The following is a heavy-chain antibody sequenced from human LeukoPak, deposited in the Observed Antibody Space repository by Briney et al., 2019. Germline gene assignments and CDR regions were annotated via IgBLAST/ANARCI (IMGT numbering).Heavy chain of an antibody. CDR2: VYSSGTT. D-gene: IGHD6-13*01. CDR3: ARGYKPASGKDGAFDI. J-gene: IGHJ3*02. CDR1: GDSINNFY. Sequence: SETLSLTCTVSGDSINNFYWSWIRQPAGKGLEWIGRVYSSGTTDYNPSLKSRVSMSVDTSSNQFSLRLSSMSAADTALYYCARGYKPASGKDGAFDIWGQGTMVTVSS. V-gene: IGHV4-4*07.